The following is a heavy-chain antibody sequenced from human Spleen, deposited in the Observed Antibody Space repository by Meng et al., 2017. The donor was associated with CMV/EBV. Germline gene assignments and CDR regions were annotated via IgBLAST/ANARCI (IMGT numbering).Heavy chain of an antibody. CDR2: ISAYNGNT. J-gene: IGHJ5*02. V-gene: IGHV1-18*04. CDR3: AGVDFGYCSSTSCYSLNWFDP. Sequence: ASVKVSCKASGYTFTSYGISWVRQAPGQGLEWMGWISAYNGNTNYAQKLQGRVTMTTDTSTSTAYMELRSLRSDDTAVYYCAGVDFGYCSSTSCYSLNWFDPWGQGTLVTVSS. CDR1: GYTFTSYG. D-gene: IGHD2-2*01.